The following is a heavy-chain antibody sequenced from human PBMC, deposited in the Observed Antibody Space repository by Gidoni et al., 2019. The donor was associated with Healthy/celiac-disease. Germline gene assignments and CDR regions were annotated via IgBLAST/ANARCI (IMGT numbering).Heavy chain of an antibody. CDR1: GFTFSNAW. J-gene: IGHJ1*01. Sequence: EVQLVESGGGLVKPGGSLRLSCAASGFTFSNAWMSWVRQAPGKGLEWVGRIKSKTDGGTTDYAAPVKGRFTISRDDSKNTLYLQMNSLKTEDTAVYYCTTAGEAIAVAEYFQHWGQGTLVTVSS. CDR2: IKSKTDGGTT. CDR3: TTAGEAIAVAEYFQH. D-gene: IGHD6-19*01. V-gene: IGHV3-15*01.